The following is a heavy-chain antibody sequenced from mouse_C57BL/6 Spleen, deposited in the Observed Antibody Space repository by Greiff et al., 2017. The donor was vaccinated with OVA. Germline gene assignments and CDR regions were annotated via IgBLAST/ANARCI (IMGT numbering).Heavy chain of an antibody. V-gene: IGHV1-81*01. Sequence: VQLQQSGAELARPGASVKLSCKASGYTFTSYGISWVKQRTGQGLEWIGEIYPRSGNTYYNEKFKGKATLTADKSSSTAYMELRSLTSEDSAVYFCARGGVTTLYYAMDYWGQGTSVTVSS. CDR1: GYTFTSYG. J-gene: IGHJ4*01. CDR3: ARGGVTTLYYAMDY. D-gene: IGHD2-2*01. CDR2: IYPRSGNT.